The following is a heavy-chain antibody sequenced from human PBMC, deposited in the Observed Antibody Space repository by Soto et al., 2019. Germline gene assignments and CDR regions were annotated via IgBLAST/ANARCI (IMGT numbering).Heavy chain of an antibody. D-gene: IGHD2-15*01. V-gene: IGHV3-23*01. CDR1: GFTFSSYA. Sequence: EVQLLESGGGLVQPGGSLRLSCAASGFTFSSYAMSWVRQAPGKGLEWVSAISGSGGSTYYAESVKGRFTISGDNSKNTLYLQMNSLRAEDTAVDYCAKVYSGTRGNDAFDIWGQGTMVTVSS. J-gene: IGHJ3*02. CDR2: ISGSGGST. CDR3: AKVYSGTRGNDAFDI.